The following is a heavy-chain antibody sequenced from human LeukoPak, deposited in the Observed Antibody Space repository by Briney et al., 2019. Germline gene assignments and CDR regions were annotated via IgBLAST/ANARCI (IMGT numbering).Heavy chain of an antibody. CDR1: GFTFSSYG. V-gene: IGHV3-30*03. Sequence: PGGSLRLSCAASGFTFSSYGMHWVRQAPGKGLEWVAVISYDGSNKYYADSVKGRFTISRDNSKNTLYLQMNSLRAEDTAVYYCARELGGSYFRYYYYGMDVWGQGTTVTVSS. CDR3: ARELGGSYFRYYYYGMDV. J-gene: IGHJ6*02. CDR2: ISYDGSNK. D-gene: IGHD1-26*01.